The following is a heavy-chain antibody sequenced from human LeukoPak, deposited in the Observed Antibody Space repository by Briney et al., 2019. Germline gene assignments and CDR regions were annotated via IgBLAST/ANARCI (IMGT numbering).Heavy chain of an antibody. D-gene: IGHD6-19*01. CDR2: INHSGST. CDR3: ARVVAGTGGDY. V-gene: IGHV4-34*01. J-gene: IGHJ4*02. CDR1: GGSFSGYY. Sequence: PSETLSLTCAVYGGSFSGYYWSWIRQPPGKGLEWIGEINHSGSTNYNPSLKSRVTISVDTSKNQFSLKLSSVTAADTAVYYCARVVAGTGGDYWGQGTLVTVSS.